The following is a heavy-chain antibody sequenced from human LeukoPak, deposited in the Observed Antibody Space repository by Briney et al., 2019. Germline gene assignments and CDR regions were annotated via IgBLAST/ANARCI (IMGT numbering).Heavy chain of an antibody. Sequence: GGSLRLSCAASGFTFSSYSMNWVRQAPGKGLEWVSYISSSSSTIYYADSVKGRFTISRDNSKNTLYLQMNSLRAEDTAVYYCARSNAPYYYYGMDVWGQGTTVTVSS. V-gene: IGHV3-48*01. CDR2: ISSSSSTI. J-gene: IGHJ6*02. CDR1: GFTFSSYS. CDR3: ARSNAPYYYYGMDV.